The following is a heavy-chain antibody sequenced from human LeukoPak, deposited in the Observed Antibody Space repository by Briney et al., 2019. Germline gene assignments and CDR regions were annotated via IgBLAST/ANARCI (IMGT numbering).Heavy chain of an antibody. D-gene: IGHD6-13*01. J-gene: IGHJ4*02. V-gene: IGHV4-59*01. Sequence: SETLSLTRSMSGDSFSTFYYTWIRQPPGKGLEWVGYIYYTGSPNYNPSLRSRVTIWADTSKNQFSLNLMSATAADAAMYYCAKWKLTAAGISDAVWGQGVPVTVSS. CDR1: GDSFSTFY. CDR3: AKWKLTAAGISDAV. CDR2: IYYTGSP.